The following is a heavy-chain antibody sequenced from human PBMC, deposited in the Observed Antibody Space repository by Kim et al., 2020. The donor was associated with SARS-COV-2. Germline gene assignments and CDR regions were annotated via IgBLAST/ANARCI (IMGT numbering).Heavy chain of an antibody. CDR1: GFTFSNAW. Sequence: GGSLRLSCAASGFTFSNAWMSWVRQAPGKGLEWVGRIKSKTNEGTTDYAAPGKGRFTIAKDNSKNTLYLQMNSLKTKDTAVYYCTTCYYDNSGDRTRYY. V-gene: IGHV3-15*01. CDR3: TTCYYDNSGDRTRYY. CDR2: IKSKTNEGTT. J-gene: IGHJ6*01. D-gene: IGHD3-22*01.